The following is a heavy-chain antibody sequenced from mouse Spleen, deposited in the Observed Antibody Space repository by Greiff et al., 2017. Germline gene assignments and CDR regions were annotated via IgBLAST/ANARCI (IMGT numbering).Heavy chain of an antibody. V-gene: IGHV6-3*01. J-gene: IGHJ3*01. D-gene: IGHD4-1*01. CDR2: IRLKSDNFAT. CDR1: GFTFSNYW. Sequence: EVKLVESGGGLVQPGGSMKLSCIASGFTFSNYWMNWVRQSPEKGLEWVAQIRLKSDNFATHYAESVKGRFTISRDDSKSSVYLQMNNLRAEDTGIYFCTGRWGFAYWGQGTLVTVSA. CDR3: TGRWGFAY.